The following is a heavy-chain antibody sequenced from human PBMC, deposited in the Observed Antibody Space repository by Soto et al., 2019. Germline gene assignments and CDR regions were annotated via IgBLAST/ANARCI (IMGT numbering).Heavy chain of an antibody. D-gene: IGHD7-27*01. CDR2: INAGYGNT. J-gene: IGHJ4*02. CDR1: GYTFSSYA. CDR3: ARDTGDGTFDF. Sequence: QVHLVQSGAEVRKPGASVKVSCKASGYTFSSYAMHCVRQAPGQRLGWMGWINAGYGNTKSSQKFQDRVTISRDTSASTAYMELTSLRSEDTAVYYCARDTGDGTFDFWGQGTLVTVSS. V-gene: IGHV1-3*01.